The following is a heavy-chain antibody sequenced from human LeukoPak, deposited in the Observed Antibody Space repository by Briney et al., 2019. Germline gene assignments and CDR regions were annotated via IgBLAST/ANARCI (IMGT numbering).Heavy chain of an antibody. V-gene: IGHV4-34*01. CDR3: ARVPGYSSGYPYFDY. CDR2: INHSGST. D-gene: IGHD6-19*01. J-gene: IGHJ4*02. Sequence: SETLSLTCAVYGGSFSGYYWSWIRQPPGKGLEWIGEINHSGSTNYNPSLKSRVTISVDTSKNQFSLKLSSVTAADTAVYYCARVPGYSSGYPYFDYWGQGTLVTVSS. CDR1: GGSFSGYY.